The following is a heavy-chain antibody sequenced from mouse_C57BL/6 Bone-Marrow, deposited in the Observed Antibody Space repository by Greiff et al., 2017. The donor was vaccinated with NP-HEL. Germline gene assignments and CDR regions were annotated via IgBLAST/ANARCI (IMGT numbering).Heavy chain of an antibody. D-gene: IGHD2-5*01. CDR1: GYTFTCYG. J-gene: IGHJ3*01. V-gene: IGHV1-81*01. CDR3: ARRTYYSNPFAY. Sequence: VKLQESGAELARPGASVKLSCKASGYTFTCYGISWVKQRTGQGLEWIGEIYPRSGNTYYNEKFKGKATLTADKSSSTAYMELRSLTSEDSAVYFCARRTYYSNPFAYWGQGTLVTVSA. CDR2: IYPRSGNT.